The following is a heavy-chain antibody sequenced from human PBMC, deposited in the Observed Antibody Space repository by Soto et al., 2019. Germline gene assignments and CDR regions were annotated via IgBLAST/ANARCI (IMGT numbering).Heavy chain of an antibody. CDR1: GGSISSYY. D-gene: IGHD1-7*01. CDR2: IYTSGST. J-gene: IGHJ4*02. Sequence: PSETLSLTSTVSGGSISSYYRSWIRQPAGKGLEWIGRIYTSGSTNYNPSLKSRVTMSVDTSKNQFSLKLSSVTAADTAVYYCARVSGSGTPSWDYWGLGTLVTVSS. V-gene: IGHV4-4*07. CDR3: ARVSGSGTPSWDY.